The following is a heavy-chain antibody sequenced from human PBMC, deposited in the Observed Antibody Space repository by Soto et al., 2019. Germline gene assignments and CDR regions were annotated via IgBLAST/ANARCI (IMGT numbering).Heavy chain of an antibody. J-gene: IGHJ4*02. V-gene: IGHV3-23*01. CDR3: AKETAGKT. CDR1: GFSFNNYA. D-gene: IGHD1-1*01. CDR2: ISDSGADT. Sequence: EMHLLESGGGLVQTGGSLRLSCSASGFSFNNYAMTWVRQAPGKGLEWVSSISDSGADTYYADSVKGRFTISRDNSKNTLYLQMSSLRAEDTALYYCAKETAGKTWGQGTLVTVSS.